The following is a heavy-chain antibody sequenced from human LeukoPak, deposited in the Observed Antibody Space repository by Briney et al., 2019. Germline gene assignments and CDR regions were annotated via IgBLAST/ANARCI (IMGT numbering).Heavy chain of an antibody. V-gene: IGHV5-51*01. CDR2: IYPGDSDT. Sequence: GESLKISCKGSGYISAAYWIGWVRQMPGKGLEWMGSIYPGDSDTRYSPSFQGQATISVDRSINTAYLQWNSLKASDTAIYYCARLQEDIVVVPAAIPYNWFDPWGRGSLVTVSS. D-gene: IGHD2-2*01. CDR3: ARLQEDIVVVPAAIPYNWFDP. J-gene: IGHJ5*02. CDR1: GYISAAYW.